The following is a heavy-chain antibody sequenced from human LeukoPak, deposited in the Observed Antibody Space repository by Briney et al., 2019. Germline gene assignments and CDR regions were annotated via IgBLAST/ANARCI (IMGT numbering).Heavy chain of an antibody. J-gene: IGHJ3*02. V-gene: IGHV3-48*04. CDR3: AKARTYSSSSEPSDAFDI. Sequence: GGSLRLSCAASGFTFSSYSMNWVRQAPGKGLEWVSYISSSGSTIYYADSVKGRFTISRDNAKNTLYLQMNSLRAEDTAVYYCAKARTYSSSSEPSDAFDIWGQGTMVTVSS. CDR1: GFTFSSYS. D-gene: IGHD6-6*01. CDR2: ISSSGSTI.